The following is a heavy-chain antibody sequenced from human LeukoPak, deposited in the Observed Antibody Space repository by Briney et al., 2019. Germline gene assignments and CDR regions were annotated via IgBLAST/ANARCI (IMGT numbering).Heavy chain of an antibody. D-gene: IGHD4-17*01. J-gene: IGHJ1*01. CDR1: GYTFTGYY. V-gene: IGHV7-4-1*02. Sequence: ASVKVSCKACGYTFTGYYMQWVRQAPGQGLEWMGWINTNTGNPTYAQGFTGRFVFSLDTSVSTAYLQISSLKAEDTAVYYCAREGHYGDLPQEFHHWGQGTLVTVSS. CDR3: AREGHYGDLPQEFHH. CDR2: INTNTGNP.